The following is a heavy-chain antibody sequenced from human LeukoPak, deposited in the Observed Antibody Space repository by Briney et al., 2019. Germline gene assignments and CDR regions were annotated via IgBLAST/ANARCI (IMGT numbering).Heavy chain of an antibody. CDR1: GFTFDDYA. D-gene: IGHD3-10*01. Sequence: GGSLRLSCAASGFTFDDYAMHWVRQAPGKGLEWVSGISWNSGSIGYADSVKGRFTISRDNAKNSLYLQMNSLRAEDTALYYCAKDLWFGELGLGQDAFDIWGQGTMVTVSS. J-gene: IGHJ3*02. CDR2: ISWNSGSI. V-gene: IGHV3-9*01. CDR3: AKDLWFGELGLGQDAFDI.